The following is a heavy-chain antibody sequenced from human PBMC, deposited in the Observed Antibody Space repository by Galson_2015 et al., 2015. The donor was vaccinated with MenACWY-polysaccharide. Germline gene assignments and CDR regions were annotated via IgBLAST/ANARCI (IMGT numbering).Heavy chain of an antibody. J-gene: IGHJ4*02. V-gene: IGHV3-74*01. CDR2: INIDGSVT. CDR1: GFVFSSSW. D-gene: IGHD3-22*01. Sequence: SLRLSCAGSGFVFSSSWMHWVRQAPGKGLVWVSRINIDGSVTNYADSVKGRFTISRDNAKNTLYLQMNSLRAEDTTLYYCARESHHDRSGYPDYWGQGTLVTVSS. CDR3: ARESHHDRSGYPDY.